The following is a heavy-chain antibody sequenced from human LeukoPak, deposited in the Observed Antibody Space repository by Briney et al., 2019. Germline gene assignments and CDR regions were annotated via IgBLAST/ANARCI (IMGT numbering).Heavy chain of an antibody. V-gene: IGHV3-66*01. CDR3: ARDQGAAAGN. J-gene: IGHJ4*02. Sequence: GGSLRLSCAASGFTVSNNYMSWVRQAPGKGLEWVSVIYSDDNTFYADSVKGRLTISRDNSKNTLYLQMNSLRVEDTAVYYCARDQGAAAGNWGQGTLVTVSS. D-gene: IGHD6-13*01. CDR1: GFTVSNNY. CDR2: IYSDDNT.